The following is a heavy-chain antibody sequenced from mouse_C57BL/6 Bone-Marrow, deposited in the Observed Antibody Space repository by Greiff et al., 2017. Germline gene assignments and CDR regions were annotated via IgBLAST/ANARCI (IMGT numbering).Heavy chain of an antibody. D-gene: IGHD1-1*01. CDR1: GYTFTDYE. J-gene: IGHJ3*01. CDR3: ARWYYYGSRDWFAY. Sequence: QVQLQQSGAELVRPGASVTLSCKASGYTFTDYEMHWVKQTPVHGLEWIGAIDPETGGTAYNQKFKGKAILTAYKSSSTAYMELRSLTSEDSAVYYWARWYYYGSRDWFAYWGQGTLVTVSA. V-gene: IGHV1-15*01. CDR2: IDPETGGT.